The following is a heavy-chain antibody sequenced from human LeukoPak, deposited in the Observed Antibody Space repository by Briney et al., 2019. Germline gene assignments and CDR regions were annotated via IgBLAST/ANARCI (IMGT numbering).Heavy chain of an antibody. J-gene: IGHJ4*02. CDR2: IDNSATHL. CDR1: GFTFSHYN. V-gene: IGHV3-21*01. Sequence: GGSLRLSCVASGFTFSHYNFNWVRQAPGKGLEWVSSIDNSATHLLYADSVKGRFTISRDNSKNTLYLQMNSLRAEDTAVYYCAKDRGHIVVVPAAIDYWGQGTLVTVSS. D-gene: IGHD2-2*02. CDR3: AKDRGHIVVVPAAIDY.